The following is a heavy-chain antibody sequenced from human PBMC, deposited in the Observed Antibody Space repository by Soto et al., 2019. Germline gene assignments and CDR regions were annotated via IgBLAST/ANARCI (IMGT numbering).Heavy chain of an antibody. CDR3: ARQAARNYIDS. CDR2: IDSRGRTL. D-gene: IGHD6-6*01. V-gene: IGHV3-11*01. CDR1: GFTFTDYS. Sequence: LRLSCAASGFTFTDYSMSWIRQAPGKGLEWLAFIDSRGRTLSYADSVKGRFTISRDNAKNSLYLQMHSLRADDTAVYYCARQAARNYIDSWGQGDVVTVSS. J-gene: IGHJ4*02.